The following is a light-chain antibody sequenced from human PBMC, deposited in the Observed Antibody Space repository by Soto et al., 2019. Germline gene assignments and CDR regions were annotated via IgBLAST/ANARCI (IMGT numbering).Light chain of an antibody. CDR1: SGSVSTSYN. Sequence: QTVVTQEPSFSVSPGGTVTLTCGLSSGSVSTSYNPSWYQQTPGQAPRTLIYSTNTRSSGVPDRFSGSILGNKAALTITGAQADDESHYYRVLYMGSGIYVFGTGTKLTVL. CDR2: STN. J-gene: IGLJ1*01. V-gene: IGLV8-61*01. CDR3: VLYMGSGIYV.